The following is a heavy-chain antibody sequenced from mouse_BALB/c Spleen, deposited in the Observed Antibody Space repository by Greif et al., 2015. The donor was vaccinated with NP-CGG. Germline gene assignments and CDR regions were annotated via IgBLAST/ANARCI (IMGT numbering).Heavy chain of an antibody. J-gene: IGHJ4*01. V-gene: IGHV1S81*02. Sequence: QVQLQQSGAELVKPGAPVKLSCKASGYTFTSYYMYWVKQRPGQGLEWIGGINPSNGGTNFNEKFKSKATLTVDKSSSTAYMQLSSLTSEDSAVYYCTRGGYYAMDYWGQGTSVTVSS. CDR1: GYTFTSYY. CDR3: TRGGYYAMDY. CDR2: INPSNGGT. D-gene: IGHD1-1*02.